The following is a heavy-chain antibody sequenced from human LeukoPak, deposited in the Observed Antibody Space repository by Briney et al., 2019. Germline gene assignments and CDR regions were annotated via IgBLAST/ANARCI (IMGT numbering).Heavy chain of an antibody. CDR3: AKGDDFWSGLSDFDY. Sequence: GGSLRLSCAASGFTFSSYAMSWVRQAPGKGLEWVSAINGSGGSTYYADSVKGRFTISRDNSKNTLYLQMNSLRAEDTAVYYCAKGDDFWSGLSDFDYWGQGTLVTVSS. CDR1: GFTFSSYA. D-gene: IGHD3-3*01. J-gene: IGHJ4*02. V-gene: IGHV3-23*01. CDR2: INGSGGST.